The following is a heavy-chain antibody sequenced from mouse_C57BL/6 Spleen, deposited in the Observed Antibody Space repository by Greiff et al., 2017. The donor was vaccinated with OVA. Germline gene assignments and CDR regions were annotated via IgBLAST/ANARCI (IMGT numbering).Heavy chain of an antibody. CDR3: ARNYGSSSAWFAY. CDR1: GYTFTSYW. J-gene: IGHJ3*01. D-gene: IGHD1-1*01. V-gene: IGHV1-69*01. Sequence: QVQLQQPGAELVMPGASVKLSCKASGYTFTSYWMHWVKQRPGQGLEWIGEIDPSDSYTNYNQKFKGKSTLPVDKSSSTAYMQLSSLTSEDSAVYYCARNYGSSSAWFAYWGQGTLVTVSA. CDR2: IDPSDSYT.